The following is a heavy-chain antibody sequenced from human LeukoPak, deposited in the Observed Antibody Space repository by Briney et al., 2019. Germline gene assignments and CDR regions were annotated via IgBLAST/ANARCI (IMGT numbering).Heavy chain of an antibody. CDR3: ARAGGGNSPLAD. V-gene: IGHV3-74*01. Sequence: GGSLRLSYAASGFTLSNYWMHWVRQVPGKGLVWVSRINTDGSSTSYADSVKGRFTISRDNAKNTLYLQMNSLRAEDTAVYYCARAGGGNSPLADWGQGTLVTVSS. CDR2: INTDGSST. D-gene: IGHD4-23*01. CDR1: GFTLSNYW. J-gene: IGHJ4*02.